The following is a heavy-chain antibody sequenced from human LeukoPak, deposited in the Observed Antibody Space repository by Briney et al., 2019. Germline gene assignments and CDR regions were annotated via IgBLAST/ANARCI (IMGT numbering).Heavy chain of an antibody. Sequence: GGSLRLSCAASGFTFSDYSVNWVRQAPGKGLEWISYISASSATIHYADSVKGRFSISRDNAKNSLYLQVNSLRAEDTAVYYCARDLNWGLDHWGQGTLVTVSS. J-gene: IGHJ4*02. CDR1: GFTFSDYS. CDR3: ARDLNWGLDH. CDR2: ISASSATI. D-gene: IGHD7-27*01. V-gene: IGHV3-48*01.